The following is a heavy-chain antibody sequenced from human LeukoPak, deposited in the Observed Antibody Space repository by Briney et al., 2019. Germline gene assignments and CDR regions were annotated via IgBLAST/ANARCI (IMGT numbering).Heavy chain of an antibody. D-gene: IGHD6-6*01. J-gene: IGHJ4*02. CDR3: ARGLLVPPRPFDY. CDR1: GGTVSIYA. V-gene: IGHV1-69*13. CDR2: IIPIFGTA. Sequence: GASVKVSCKASGGTVSIYAISWVRQAPGQGLEWMGGIIPIFGTANYAQKFQGRVTITADESTSTAYMELSSLRSEDTAVYYCARGLLVPPRPFDYWGQGTLVTVSS.